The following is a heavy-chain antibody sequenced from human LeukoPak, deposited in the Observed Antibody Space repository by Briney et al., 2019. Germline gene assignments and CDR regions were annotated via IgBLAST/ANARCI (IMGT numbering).Heavy chain of an antibody. Sequence: GSSVKVSCKASGGTFSSYAISWVRQAPGQGLEWMGVIIPIFGTANYAQKFQGRVTITADESTSTAYMELSSLRSEDTAVYYCARTPWIQLWQPFDYWGQGTLVTVSS. CDR3: ARTPWIQLWQPFDY. V-gene: IGHV1-69*01. J-gene: IGHJ4*02. CDR2: IIPIFGTA. CDR1: GGTFSSYA. D-gene: IGHD5-18*01.